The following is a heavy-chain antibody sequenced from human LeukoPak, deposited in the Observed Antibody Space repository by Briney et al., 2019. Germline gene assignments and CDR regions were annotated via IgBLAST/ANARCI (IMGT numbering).Heavy chain of an antibody. V-gene: IGHV1-2*02. D-gene: IGHD2-2*01. CDR3: ARDPPRYCSSTSCYGDY. Sequence: ASVKVSCKASGYTFTGYYMHWVRQAPGQGLEWMGWINPNSGGTNYAQKFQGRVTMTRDTSISTAYMELSRLRSDDTAVYHCARDPPRYCSSTSCYGDYWGQGTLVTVSS. CDR1: GYTFTGYY. J-gene: IGHJ4*02. CDR2: INPNSGGT.